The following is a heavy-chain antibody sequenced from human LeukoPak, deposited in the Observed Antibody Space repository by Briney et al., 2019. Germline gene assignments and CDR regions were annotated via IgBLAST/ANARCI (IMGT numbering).Heavy chain of an antibody. Sequence: SGTLSLTCAVSGGSISSSNWWSWVRQPPGKGLEWIGEIYHSGSTNYNPSLKSRVTMSVDKSKNQFSLKLSSVTAADTAVYYCARDVEMATIGNWGQGTLVTVSS. CDR3: ARDVEMATIGN. CDR1: GGSISSSNW. D-gene: IGHD5-24*01. CDR2: IYHSGST. J-gene: IGHJ4*02. V-gene: IGHV4-4*02.